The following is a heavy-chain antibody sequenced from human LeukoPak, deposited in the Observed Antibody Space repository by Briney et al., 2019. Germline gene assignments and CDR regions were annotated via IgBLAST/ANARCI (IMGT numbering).Heavy chain of an antibody. Sequence: GGSLRLSCAASGFTFSSYAMSWVRQAPGKGLEWVSAISGSGGSTYYADSVKGRFTISRDNSKNTLYLQMNSLRAEDTAVYYCAKAMGDITIFGVDESHNWFDPWGQGTLVTVSS. CDR1: GFTFSSYA. CDR3: AKAMGDITIFGVDESHNWFDP. V-gene: IGHV3-23*01. D-gene: IGHD3-3*01. CDR2: ISGSGGST. J-gene: IGHJ5*02.